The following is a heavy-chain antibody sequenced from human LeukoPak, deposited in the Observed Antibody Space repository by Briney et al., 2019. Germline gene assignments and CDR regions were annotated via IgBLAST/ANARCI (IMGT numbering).Heavy chain of an antibody. Sequence: ASVKVSCKASGHTFTSYYMHWVRQAPGQGLEWMGIINPSGGSTSYAQKFQGRVTMTRDTSTSTVYMELSSLRSEDTAVYYCAGGGGTQNWFDPWGQGTLVTVSS. CDR2: INPSGGST. D-gene: IGHD3-16*01. CDR1: GHTFTSYY. CDR3: AGGGGTQNWFDP. J-gene: IGHJ5*02. V-gene: IGHV1-46*01.